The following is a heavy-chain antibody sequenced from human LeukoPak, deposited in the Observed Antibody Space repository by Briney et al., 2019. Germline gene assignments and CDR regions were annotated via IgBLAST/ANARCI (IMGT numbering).Heavy chain of an antibody. CDR1: XXTXSSYS. V-gene: IGHV3-21*01. J-gene: IGHJ6*02. CDR2: ISXXSXXI. CDR3: ARDGEGYCSSTSCYYYYYYGMDV. D-gene: IGHD2-2*01. Sequence: GGSLRLSCAASXXTXSSYSMSWVRQAXXXXXEWVSSISXXSXXIYYADSVKGRFTISRDNAKNSLYLQMNSLRAEDTAVYYCARDGEGYCSSTSCYYYYYYGMDVWGQGTTVTVSS.